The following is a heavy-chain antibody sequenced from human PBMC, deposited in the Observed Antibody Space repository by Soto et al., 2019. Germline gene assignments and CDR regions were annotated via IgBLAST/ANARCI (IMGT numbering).Heavy chain of an antibody. D-gene: IGHD4-4*01. CDR3: ATVSLQLTTMDY. CDR2: IYHSGST. J-gene: IGHJ4*02. V-gene: IGHV4-61*01. CDR1: VGSVSSGSYY. Sequence: SETLSLTCTVSVGSVSSGSYYWNWIRQPPGKGLEWIGSIYHSGSTDYNPSLKSRVTISVDTSKNQFSLKLGSVTAADTAVYYCATVSLQLTTMDYWGQGALVTVP.